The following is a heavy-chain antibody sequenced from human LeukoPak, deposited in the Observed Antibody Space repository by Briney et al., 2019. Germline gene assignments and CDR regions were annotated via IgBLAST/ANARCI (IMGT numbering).Heavy chain of an antibody. CDR2: ISGSGVTT. V-gene: IGHV3-23*01. CDR1: GFTFSTYA. Sequence: GGSLRLSCAASGFTFSTYAMSWVRQAPGKGLEWVSDISGSGVTTYYGDSVKGRFTISRDNSKNTLYLQMNSLRAEDTAVYYCAKESGGSTSCHDYWGQGTLVTVSS. CDR3: AKESGGSTSCHDY. J-gene: IGHJ4*02. D-gene: IGHD2-2*01.